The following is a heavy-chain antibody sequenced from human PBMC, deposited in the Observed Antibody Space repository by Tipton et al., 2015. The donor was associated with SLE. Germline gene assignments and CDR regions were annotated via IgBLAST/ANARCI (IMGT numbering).Heavy chain of an antibody. V-gene: IGHV4-61*02. J-gene: IGHJ5*02. CDR3: ARARLQSTHNWFDP. CDR1: GGSISSGSYY. CDR2: IYTSGST. Sequence: TLSLTCTVSGGSISSGSYYWSWIRQPAGKGLEWIGRIYTSGSTNYNPSLKSRVTISVDTSKNQFSLTLSSVTAADTAVYYCARARLQSTHNWFDPWGQGTLVTVSS. D-gene: IGHD4-11*01.